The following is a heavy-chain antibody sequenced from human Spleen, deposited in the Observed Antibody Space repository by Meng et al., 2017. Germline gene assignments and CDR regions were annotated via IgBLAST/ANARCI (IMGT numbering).Heavy chain of an antibody. CDR1: GGSISSYY. CDR2: IYYSGST. D-gene: IGHD3-10*01. Sequence: QLQLQESGPGLMKPSETLSLTCTVSGGSISSYYWSWIRQPPGKGLEWIGYIYYSGSTNYNPSLKSRVTISVDTSKNQFSLKLSSVTAADTAVYYCARDPMVSTHWGQGTLVTVSS. CDR3: ARDPMVSTH. V-gene: IGHV4-59*01. J-gene: IGHJ4*02.